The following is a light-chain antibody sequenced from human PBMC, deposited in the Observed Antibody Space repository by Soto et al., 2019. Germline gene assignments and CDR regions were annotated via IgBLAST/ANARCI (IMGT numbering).Light chain of an antibody. Sequence: QSALTQPRSVSGSRGQTVTISCTGSSSDIGAYNFVSLYQQFAGQTPKLLIFAVRKRPAGVPARFSASKSGNTASLTISGLEAEDEDDYYCCSYAGSTVFDVFGTGTKLTVL. CDR3: CSYAGSTVFDV. CDR2: AVR. CDR1: SSDIGAYNF. V-gene: IGLV2-11*01. J-gene: IGLJ1*01.